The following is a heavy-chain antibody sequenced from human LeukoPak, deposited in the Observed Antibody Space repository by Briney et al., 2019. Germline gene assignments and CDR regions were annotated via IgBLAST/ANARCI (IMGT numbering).Heavy chain of an antibody. CDR3: ARDGLFRGYDSSGYYSSY. CDR1: GDTFSSYA. Sequence: SVKVSCKASGDTFSSYAISWVRQAPGQGLEWMGRIIPIFGIANYAQKFQGRVTITADKSTSTAYMELRSLRSEDTAVYYCARDGLFRGYDSSGYYSSYWGQGTLVTVSS. CDR2: IIPIFGIA. J-gene: IGHJ4*02. V-gene: IGHV1-69*04. D-gene: IGHD3-22*01.